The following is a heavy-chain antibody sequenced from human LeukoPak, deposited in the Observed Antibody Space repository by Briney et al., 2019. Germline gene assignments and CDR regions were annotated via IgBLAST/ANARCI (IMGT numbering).Heavy chain of an antibody. J-gene: IGHJ6*02. V-gene: IGHV3-53*01. Sequence: GGSLRLSCAASGFTVSSTHMVWVRQAPGKGLEWVSVTYTGGNSYYAGSVKGRFIISRDISKNTLYLQMNSLRAEDTALYHCARNNGMDVWGQGTTVIVSS. CDR2: TYTGGNS. CDR1: GFTVSSTH. CDR3: ARNNGMDV.